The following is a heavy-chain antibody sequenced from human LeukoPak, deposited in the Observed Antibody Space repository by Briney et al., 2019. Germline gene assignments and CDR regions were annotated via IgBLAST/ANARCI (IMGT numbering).Heavy chain of an antibody. CDR3: ARERDGRFFDY. CDR2: INQDGSEK. Sequence: GGSLRLSWAVSGLRFGSFWMSWVRQAPGKGLEWVANINQDGSEKYFVDSVRGRFTISRDNSKNSLHLQMNTLRAEDTAVYYCARERDGRFFDYWGQGTLVTVSS. CDR1: GLRFGSFW. J-gene: IGHJ4*02. D-gene: IGHD5-24*01. V-gene: IGHV3-7*01.